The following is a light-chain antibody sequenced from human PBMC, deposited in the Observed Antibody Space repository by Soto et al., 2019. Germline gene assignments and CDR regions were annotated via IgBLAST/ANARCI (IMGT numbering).Light chain of an antibody. J-gene: IGKJ2*01. CDR3: QQYNKWPYT. CDR1: QHVSSN. V-gene: IGKV3-15*01. CDR2: RAS. Sequence: EIVMTQSPATLSVSPGGSATRSCRASQHVSSNLAWYRQKPGQAPTLLIYRASTRATGIPATFSGSGSGTEFTLTISSLQSEDFAVYYCQQYNKWPYTFGQGTKLEI.